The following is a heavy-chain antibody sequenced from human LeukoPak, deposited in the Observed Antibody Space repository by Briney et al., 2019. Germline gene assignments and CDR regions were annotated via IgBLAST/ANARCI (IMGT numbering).Heavy chain of an antibody. CDR2: IIPIFGTA. CDR3: ARGPTYYYDSSGYSNWFDP. CDR1: GGTFSSYA. V-gene: IGHV1-69*05. J-gene: IGHJ5*02. Sequence: SVKVSCKASGGTFSSYAISWVRQAPGQGLEWMGRIIPIFGTANYAQKFQGRVTITTDESTCTAYMELSSLRSEDTAVYYCARGPTYYYDSSGYSNWFDPWGQGTLVTVSS. D-gene: IGHD3-22*01.